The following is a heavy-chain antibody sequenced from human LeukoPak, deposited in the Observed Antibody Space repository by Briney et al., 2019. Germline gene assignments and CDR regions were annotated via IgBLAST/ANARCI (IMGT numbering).Heavy chain of an antibody. CDR3: AKGRLLWFGELFDY. D-gene: IGHD3-10*01. Sequence: PGGSLRLSCAASGFTFSSYSMNWVRQAPGKGLEWVSSISSSSSYIYYADSVKGRFTISRDNAKNSLYLQMNSLRAEDTAVYYCAKGRLLWFGELFDYWGQGTLVTVSS. J-gene: IGHJ4*02. CDR1: GFTFSSYS. V-gene: IGHV3-21*04. CDR2: ISSSSSYI.